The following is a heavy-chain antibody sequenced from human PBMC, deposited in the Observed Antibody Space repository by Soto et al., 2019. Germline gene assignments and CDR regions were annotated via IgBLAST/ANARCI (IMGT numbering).Heavy chain of an antibody. Sequence: GASVKVSCKASGYTFTSYGISWVRQAPGQGLEWMGWISAYNGNTNYAQKLQGRVTMTTDTSTSTAYMELRSLRSDDTTVYYCARVVATAYYYYYMDVSGKGTTVTV. CDR2: ISAYNGNT. CDR1: GYTFTSYG. CDR3: ARVVATAYYYYYMDV. J-gene: IGHJ6*03. D-gene: IGHD5-12*01. V-gene: IGHV1-18*01.